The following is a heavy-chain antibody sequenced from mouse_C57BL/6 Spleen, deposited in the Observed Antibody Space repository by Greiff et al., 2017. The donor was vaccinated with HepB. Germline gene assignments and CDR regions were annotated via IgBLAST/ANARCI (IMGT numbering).Heavy chain of an antibody. CDR3: TRSGYSKGDYYAMDY. CDR1: GYTFTDYE. J-gene: IGHJ4*01. D-gene: IGHD2-5*01. Sequence: QVQLQQSGAELVRPGASVTLSCKASGYTFTDYEMHWVKQTPVHGLEWIGAIDPETGGTAYNQKFKGKAILTADKSSSTAYMELRSLTSEDSAVYYCTRSGYSKGDYYAMDYWGQGTSVTVSS. V-gene: IGHV1-15*01. CDR2: IDPETGGT.